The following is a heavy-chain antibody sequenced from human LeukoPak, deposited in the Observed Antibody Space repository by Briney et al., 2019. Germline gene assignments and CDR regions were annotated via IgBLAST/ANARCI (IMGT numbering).Heavy chain of an antibody. J-gene: IGHJ4*02. D-gene: IGHD3-3*01. CDR3: AGADRRYYDFWSGPRETGATFDY. V-gene: IGHV4-31*03. Sequence: SETLSLTCTVSGGSISSGGYYWSWIRQHPGKGLEWIGYIYYSGSTYYNPSLKSRVTISVDTSKNQFSLKLSSVTAADTAVYYCAGADRRYYDFWSGPRETGATFDYWGQGTLVTVSS. CDR2: IYYSGST. CDR1: GGSISSGGYY.